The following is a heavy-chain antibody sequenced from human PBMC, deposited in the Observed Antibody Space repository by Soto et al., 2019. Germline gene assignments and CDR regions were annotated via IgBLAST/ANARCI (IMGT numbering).Heavy chain of an antibody. CDR1: GFTFSNYW. D-gene: IGHD7-27*01. J-gene: IGHJ4*02. Sequence: EVQLVESGGGLVQPGGSLRLSCAASGFTFSNYWIHWVRQVPGKGLVWVSRVNSDGTSTSYADFVKGRFTITRDNAKNTVYLQMDNLGADDTAAYYCTRGGTTTTYWGLFSYWGQGALVAVSS. V-gene: IGHV3-74*03. CDR2: VNSDGTST. CDR3: TRGGTTTTYWGLFSY.